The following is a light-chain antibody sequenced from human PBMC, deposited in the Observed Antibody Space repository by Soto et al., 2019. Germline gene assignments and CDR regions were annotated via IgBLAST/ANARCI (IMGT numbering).Light chain of an antibody. CDR1: QIVRTY. V-gene: IGKV3-11*01. CDR3: HQRSKWPLT. CDR2: DAS. Sequence: EIVLTQSPATLSLSPGERATISCRASQIVRTYLAWYQQKPGQAPRLLIYDASNRATDIPDRFSGSGSGTDFTLTISSLEPEDFAVSYCHQRSKWPLTFGGGTKVEIK. J-gene: IGKJ4*01.